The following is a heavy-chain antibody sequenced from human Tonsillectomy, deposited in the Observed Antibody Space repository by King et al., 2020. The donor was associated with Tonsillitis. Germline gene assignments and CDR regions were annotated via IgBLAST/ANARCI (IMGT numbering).Heavy chain of an antibody. CDR1: GFNVSTNY. V-gene: IGHV3-66*01. CDR2: IFSGGST. CDR3: AREGGSWAHFYYSMDV. J-gene: IGHJ6*03. Sequence: VQLVESGGGLVQPGGSLRLSCAASGFNVSTNYMSWVRQAPGKGLEWVSVIFSGGSTYYADSVKGRFTLSRDTSKNTLFLQMNSLRVADTAVYYCAREGGSWAHFYYSMDVWGIGTTVTVSS. D-gene: IGHD6-13*01.